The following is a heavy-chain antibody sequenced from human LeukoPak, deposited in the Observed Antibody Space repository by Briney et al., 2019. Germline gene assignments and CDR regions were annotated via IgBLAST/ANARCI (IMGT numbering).Heavy chain of an antibody. Sequence: GGSLRLSCAASGFTFSRYGMHWVRQAPGKGLEWVSAISGSGGSTYYADSVKGRFTISRDNSKNTLYLQMNSLRAEDTAVYYCAPRGVVSNAFDYWGQGTLVTVSS. V-gene: IGHV3-23*01. CDR3: APRGVVSNAFDY. CDR2: ISGSGGST. CDR1: GFTFSRYG. J-gene: IGHJ4*02. D-gene: IGHD2-15*01.